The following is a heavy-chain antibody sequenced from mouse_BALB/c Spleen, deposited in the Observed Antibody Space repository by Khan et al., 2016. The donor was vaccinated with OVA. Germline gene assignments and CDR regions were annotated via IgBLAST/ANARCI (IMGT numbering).Heavy chain of an antibody. CDR3: RISTINA. V-gene: IGHV14-3*02. J-gene: IGHJ2*01. CDR2: TDPANGNT. Sequence: VQLQQSGAELVKPAASLKLSCTASGYNIKDIYIHWVKQRPEKGLERIRRTDPANGNTKYDPKFQGKATITADPSYNTAYLQLSSLTSEDSAVYYCRISTINAWGQGTTLTVSS. CDR1: GYNIKDIY.